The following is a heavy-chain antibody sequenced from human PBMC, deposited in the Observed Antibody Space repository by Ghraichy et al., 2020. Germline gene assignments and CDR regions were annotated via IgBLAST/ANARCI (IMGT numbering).Heavy chain of an antibody. CDR2: ISYDGSNK. J-gene: IGHJ4*02. D-gene: IGHD3-22*01. CDR1: GFTFTNYG. Sequence: GGSLRLSCAASGFTFTNYGMHWVRQAPGKGLEWVAVISYDGSNKYYADSVKGRFTISRDNSKNTVFLQMNSLRAEDTAVYYCARWYFYDSSGCPDYWGQGTLVTVSS. CDR3: ARWYFYDSSGCPDY. V-gene: IGHV3-30*03.